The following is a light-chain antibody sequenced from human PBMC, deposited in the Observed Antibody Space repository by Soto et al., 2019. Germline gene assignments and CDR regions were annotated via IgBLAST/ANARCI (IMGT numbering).Light chain of an antibody. CDR1: QSVSIW. V-gene: IGKV1-5*03. CDR2: KAS. Sequence: DIEMSQYNYTLSASVGDRVTITCRASQSVSIWLAWYQQKPGKAPNLLIYKASSLENGVPSRFSGSGSGTEFTLTFSILQPDDSATYYCQHSKHYWTFGQGTKVDIK. J-gene: IGKJ1*01. CDR3: QHSKHYWT.